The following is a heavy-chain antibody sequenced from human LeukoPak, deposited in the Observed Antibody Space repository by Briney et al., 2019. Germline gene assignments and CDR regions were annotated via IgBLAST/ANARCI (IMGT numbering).Heavy chain of an antibody. CDR2: MNPNSGNT. CDR1: GYTFTSYD. J-gene: IGHJ6*03. V-gene: IGHV1-8*01. CDR3: AGGVRLRSPGNLYYYYMDV. Sequence: ASVKVSCKASGYTFTSYDINWVRQATGQGLEWMGWMNPNSGNTGYAQKFQGRVTMTRNTSISTAYMELSSLRSEDTAVYYCAGGVRLRSPGNLYYYYMDVWGKGTTVTVSS. D-gene: IGHD5-12*01.